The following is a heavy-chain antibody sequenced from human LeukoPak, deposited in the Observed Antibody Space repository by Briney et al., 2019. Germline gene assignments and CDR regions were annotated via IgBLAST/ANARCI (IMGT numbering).Heavy chain of an antibody. D-gene: IGHD6-13*01. CDR2: INHSGST. V-gene: IGHV4-30-2*01. CDR3: ARGPAAAAGQEEFDY. CDR1: GGSISSGGYY. Sequence: SQTLSLTCAVSGGSISSGGYYWSWIRQPPGKGLEWIGEINHSGSTNYNPSLKSRVTISVDTSKNQFSLKLSSVTAADTAVYYCARGPAAAAGQEEFDYWGQGTLVTVSS. J-gene: IGHJ4*02.